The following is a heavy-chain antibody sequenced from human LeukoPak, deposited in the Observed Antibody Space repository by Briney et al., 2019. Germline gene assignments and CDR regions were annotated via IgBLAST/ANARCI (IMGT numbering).Heavy chain of an antibody. D-gene: IGHD1-26*01. CDR2: ISYDGSNK. CDR3: AKIMVGATKSFDY. CDR1: GFTFSSYG. Sequence: GGSLRLSCAASGFTFSSYGMHWVRQAPGKGLEWVAVISYDGSNKYYADSVKGRLTISRDNSKNTLYLQMNSLRAEDTAVYYCAKIMVGATKSFDYWGQGTLVTVSS. V-gene: IGHV3-30*18. J-gene: IGHJ4*02.